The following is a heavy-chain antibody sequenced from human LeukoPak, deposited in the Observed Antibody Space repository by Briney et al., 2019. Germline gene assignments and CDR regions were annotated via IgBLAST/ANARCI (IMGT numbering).Heavy chain of an antibody. D-gene: IGHD3-3*01. V-gene: IGHV4-31*03. CDR1: GGSISSGGYY. CDR2: IYYSGTT. J-gene: IGHJ4*02. Sequence: SETLSLTCTVSGGSISSGGYYWSWLRQHPGKGLEWIGYIYYSGTTYYNPSLKSRVTISLDTSKNQFSLRLSSVTAADTAIYFCARDRSGYSLFDSWGQGTLVTVSS. CDR3: ARDRSGYSLFDS.